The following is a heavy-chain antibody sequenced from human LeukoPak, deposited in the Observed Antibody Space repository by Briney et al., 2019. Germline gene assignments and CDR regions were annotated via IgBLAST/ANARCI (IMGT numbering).Heavy chain of an antibody. Sequence: PSETLSLTCSVPGGSISAYYWSWVRHRAGKGLEWIGRIFPDGTTHYIASLKSRVNMSLDSSKTRFSLSLTSVTAADTAVYFCARDHTTYSMDVWGPGTTVIVS. CDR1: GGSISAYY. CDR3: ARDHTTYSMDV. V-gene: IGHV4-4*07. J-gene: IGHJ6*02. CDR2: IFPDGTT. D-gene: IGHD1-1*01.